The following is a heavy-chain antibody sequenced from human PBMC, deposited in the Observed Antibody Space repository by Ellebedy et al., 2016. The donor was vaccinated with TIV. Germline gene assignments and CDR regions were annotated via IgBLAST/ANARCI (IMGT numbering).Heavy chain of an antibody. J-gene: IGHJ2*01. D-gene: IGHD3-22*01. CDR2: ISGSGGST. CDR1: GITFSRYA. CDR3: AKAENTMIVVVITTYWYFDL. V-gene: IGHV3-23*01. Sequence: PGGSLRLSCAASGITFSRYAMSWVRQAPGKGLEWVSAISGSGGSTDYADSVKGRFTISRANSKNTLYLQMNSLRAEDTALYYCAKAENTMIVVVITTYWYFDLWGRGTLVTVSS.